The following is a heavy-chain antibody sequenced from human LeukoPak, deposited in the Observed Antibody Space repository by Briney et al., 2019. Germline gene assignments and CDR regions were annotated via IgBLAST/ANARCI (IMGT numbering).Heavy chain of an antibody. CDR2: ISGSGSTT. D-gene: IGHD2-15*01. V-gene: IGHV3-23*01. CDR3: ARPRLEYCSGGSCFDAFDI. J-gene: IGHJ3*02. Sequence: PGGSLRLSCAASGFTFSSYAMNWVRQAPGKGLEWVSAISGSGSTTYYADSVKGRFTISRDNSKNTLFLQMNSLTAEDTAISSCARPRLEYCSGGSCFDAFDIWGQGTMVTVSS. CDR1: GFTFSSYA.